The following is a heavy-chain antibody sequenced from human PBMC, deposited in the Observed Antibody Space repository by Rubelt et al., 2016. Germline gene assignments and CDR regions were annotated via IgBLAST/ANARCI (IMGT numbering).Heavy chain of an antibody. CDR1: GYTFTGYY. V-gene: IGHV1-2*06. CDR2: INPNSGGT. Sequence: QVQLVQSGAEVKKPGASVKVSCKASGYTFTGYYMHWVRQAPGQGLEWMGRINPNSGGTNCGMDGRGRVTVTRDTSISTADMELSRLRADDTAVYYCARGVGTAFDPWGQGTLVTVSS. D-gene: IGHD1-1*01. J-gene: IGHJ5*02. CDR3: ARGVGTAFDP.